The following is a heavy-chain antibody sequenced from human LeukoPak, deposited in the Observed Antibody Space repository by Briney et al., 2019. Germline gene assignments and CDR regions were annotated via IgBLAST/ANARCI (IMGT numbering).Heavy chain of an antibody. CDR2: ISGSGGST. V-gene: IGHV3-23*01. J-gene: IGHJ5*02. Sequence: PGGSLRLSCAASGFTFSSYAMSWVRQAPGKGLEWVSAISGSGGSTYYADSVKGRFTISRDNSKNTLYLQMNSLRAEDTAVYYCAKTLDYSNYELWFDPWGQGTLVTVSS. CDR3: AKTLDYSNYELWFDP. D-gene: IGHD4-11*01. CDR1: GFTFSSYA.